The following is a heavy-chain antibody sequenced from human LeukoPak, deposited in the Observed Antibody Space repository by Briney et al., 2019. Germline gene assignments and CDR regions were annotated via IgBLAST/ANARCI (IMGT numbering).Heavy chain of an antibody. CDR3: ARPSSGWYVLDY. CDR1: GYSFTSYW. V-gene: IGHV5-10-1*01. D-gene: IGHD6-19*01. CDR2: IDPSDSYT. J-gene: IGHJ4*02. Sequence: GESPRISCKGSGYSFTSYWISWVRQMPGKGLEWMGRIDPSDSYTNYSPSFQGHVTISADKSISTAYLQWRSLKASDTAMYYCARPSSGWYVLDYWGQGTLVTVSS.